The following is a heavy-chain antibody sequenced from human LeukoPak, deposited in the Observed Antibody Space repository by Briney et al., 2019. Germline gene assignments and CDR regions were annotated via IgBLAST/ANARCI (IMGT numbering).Heavy chain of an antibody. CDR3: AKAGSIRFDY. J-gene: IGHJ4*02. Sequence: GGSLRLSCAASGFTFDDYAMHWVRQAPGKGLEWVSGISDSGGSTFYADSVKGRFTISRDNSKNILYLQMNSLRADDTAVYYCAKAGSIRFDYWGQGTLVTVSS. V-gene: IGHV3-23*01. CDR1: GFTFDDYA. D-gene: IGHD1-26*01. CDR2: ISDSGGST.